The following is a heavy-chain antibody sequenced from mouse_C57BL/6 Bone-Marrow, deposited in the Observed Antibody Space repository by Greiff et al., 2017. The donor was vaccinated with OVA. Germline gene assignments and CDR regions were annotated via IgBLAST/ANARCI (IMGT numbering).Heavy chain of an antibody. J-gene: IGHJ2*01. CDR1: GYTFTSYW. D-gene: IGHD3-2*02. V-gene: IGHV1-64*01. CDR3: ARCRTAQAFDY. Sequence: VKLQQPGAELVKPGASVKLSCKASGYTFTSYWMHWVKQRPGQGLEWIGMIHPNSGSTNYNEKFKSKATLTVDKSSSTAYMQLSSLTSEDSAVYYCARCRTAQAFDYWGQGTTRTVSS. CDR2: IHPNSGST.